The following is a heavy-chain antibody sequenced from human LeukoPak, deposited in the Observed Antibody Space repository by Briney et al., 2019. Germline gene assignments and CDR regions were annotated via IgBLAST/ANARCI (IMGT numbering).Heavy chain of an antibody. J-gene: IGHJ4*02. V-gene: IGHV4-59*01. Sequence: PSETLSLTCTVSGGSISSYYWSWIRQPPGKGLEWIGYIYYSGSTNYNPSLKSRVTISVDTSKNQFSLKLSSVTAADTAVYYCARSGSSWYQDWGQGTLVTVSS. CDR3: ARSGSSWYQD. CDR2: IYYSGST. CDR1: GGSISSYY. D-gene: IGHD6-13*01.